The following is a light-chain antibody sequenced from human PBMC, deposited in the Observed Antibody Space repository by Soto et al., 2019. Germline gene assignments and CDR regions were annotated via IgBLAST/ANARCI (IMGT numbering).Light chain of an antibody. CDR1: SRDVGGYNY. V-gene: IGLV2-14*01. CDR3: SSYTSSSTVV. CDR2: DVS. Sequence: QSALTQPASLSGSPGESITISCTVTSRDVGGYNYVSWYQQHPGKAPKLMIYDVSNRPSGVSNRFSGSKSGNTASLTISGLQAEDEADYYCSSYTSSSTVVFGGGTKVTVL. J-gene: IGLJ2*01.